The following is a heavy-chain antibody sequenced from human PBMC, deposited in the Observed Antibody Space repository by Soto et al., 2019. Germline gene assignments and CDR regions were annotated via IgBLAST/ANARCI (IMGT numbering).Heavy chain of an antibody. D-gene: IGHD3-22*01. CDR1: GYTFTSYD. CDR3: ARGFYYYGSSGYYLVRAFDM. V-gene: IGHV1-8*01. CDR2: MNPNSGNT. Sequence: RASVKVSCKASGYTFTSYDINWVRQATGQGLEWMGWMNPNSGNTGYAQKFQGRVTMTRNTSISTAYMELSSLRSEDTAVYYCARGFYYYGSSGYYLVRAFDMWGQGTMVTVSS. J-gene: IGHJ3*02.